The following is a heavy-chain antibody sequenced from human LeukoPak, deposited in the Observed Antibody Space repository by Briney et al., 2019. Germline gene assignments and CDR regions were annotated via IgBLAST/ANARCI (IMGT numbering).Heavy chain of an antibody. CDR2: IIPIFGTA. CDR1: GGTFSSYA. CDR3: ARGTDSSGYYYDNWFDP. D-gene: IGHD3-22*01. J-gene: IGHJ5*02. V-gene: IGHV1-69*05. Sequence: SVKVSCKASGGTFSSYAISWVRQAPGQGLEWMGGIIPIFGTANYAQKFQGSVTITTDESTSTAYMELSSLRSEDTAVYYCARGTDSSGYYYDNWFDPWGQGTLVTVSS.